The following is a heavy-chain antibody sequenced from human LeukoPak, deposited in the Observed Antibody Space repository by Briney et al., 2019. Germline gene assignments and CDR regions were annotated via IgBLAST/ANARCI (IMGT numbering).Heavy chain of an antibody. CDR2: IYYSGST. CDR3: ARQGEATAFDY. CDR1: DGSITNYD. Sequence: SETLSLTCTVSDGSITNYDWSWIRQPPGKGLEWIGYIYYSGSTNYNPSLKSRVTISVDTSKNQFSLKLSSVTAADTAVYYCARQGEATAFDYWGQGTLVTVSS. J-gene: IGHJ4*02. V-gene: IGHV4-59*08. D-gene: IGHD5-12*01.